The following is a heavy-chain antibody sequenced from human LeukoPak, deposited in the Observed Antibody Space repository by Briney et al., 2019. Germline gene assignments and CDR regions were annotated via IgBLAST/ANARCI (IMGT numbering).Heavy chain of an antibody. J-gene: IGHJ6*02. CDR3: ARDPMVRGSDGMDV. V-gene: IGHV4-59*01. CDR2: IYYSGST. D-gene: IGHD3-10*01. CDR1: GGSISSYY. Sequence: SETLSLTCTVSGGSISSYYWSWIRQPPGKGLEWIGYIYYSGSTNYNPSLKSRVTISVDTSKNQFSLKLSSVTAADTAVYYCARDPMVRGSDGMDVWGQGTTVTVSS.